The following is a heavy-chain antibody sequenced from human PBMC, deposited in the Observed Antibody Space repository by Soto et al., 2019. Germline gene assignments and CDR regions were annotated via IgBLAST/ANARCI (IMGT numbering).Heavy chain of an antibody. V-gene: IGHV4-34*01. CDR2: INHSGST. Sequence: SETLSLTCAVYGGSFSGYYWSWIRQPPGKGLEWIGEINHSGSTNYNPSLKSRVTISVDTSKNQFSLKLSSVTAADTAVYYCARRGRWLQFWDYYYYGMDVWGQGTTVTVSS. J-gene: IGHJ6*02. D-gene: IGHD5-12*01. CDR1: GGSFSGYY. CDR3: ARRGRWLQFWDYYYYGMDV.